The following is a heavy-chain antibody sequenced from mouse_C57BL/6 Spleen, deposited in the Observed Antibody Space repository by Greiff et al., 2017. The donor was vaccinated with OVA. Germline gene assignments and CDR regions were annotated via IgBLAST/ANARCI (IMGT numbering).Heavy chain of an antibody. CDR3: ARNDYDRGYYAMDY. CDR1: GYSITSGYY. CDR2: ISYDGSN. D-gene: IGHD2-4*01. V-gene: IGHV3-6*01. J-gene: IGHJ4*01. Sequence: VQLQQSGPGLVKPSQSLSLTCSVTGYSITSGYYWNWIRQFPGNKLEWMGYISYDGSNNYNPSLKNRISITRDTSKNQFFLKLNSVTTEDTATYYCARNDYDRGYYAMDYWGQGTSVTVSS.